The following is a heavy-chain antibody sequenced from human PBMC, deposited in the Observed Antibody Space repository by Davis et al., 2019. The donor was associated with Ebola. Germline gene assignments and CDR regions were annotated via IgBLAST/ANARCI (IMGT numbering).Heavy chain of an antibody. CDR3: AKDGGYSYWTD. V-gene: IGHV1-69*13. D-gene: IGHD5-18*01. CDR2: IIPIFGTA. CDR1: GGTFSSYA. J-gene: IGHJ4*02. Sequence: AASVKVSCKASGGTFSSYAISWVRQAPGQGLEWMGGIIPIFGTANYAQKFQGRVTITADESTSTAYMELSSLRSEDTAVYFCAKDGGYSYWTDWGQGTLVTVSS.